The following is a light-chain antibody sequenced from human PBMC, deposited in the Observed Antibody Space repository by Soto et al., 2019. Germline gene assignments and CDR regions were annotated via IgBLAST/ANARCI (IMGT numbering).Light chain of an antibody. CDR3: QQYNSFWT. Sequence: DIHKTHSPSTPSSSLGDRITITCRASQSISSWLAWYQQKPGKAPKLLIYDASYLERGVPSRFSGSGSGTEFTLTISSLQPDDLATYYCQQYNSFWTFGQGTKV. CDR1: QSISSW. CDR2: DAS. V-gene: IGKV1-5*01. J-gene: IGKJ1*01.